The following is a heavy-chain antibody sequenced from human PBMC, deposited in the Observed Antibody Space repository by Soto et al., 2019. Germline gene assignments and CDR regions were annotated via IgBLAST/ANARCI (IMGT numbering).Heavy chain of an antibody. CDR2: TSHDERKI. CDR3: ARDEGLGVNYYYYGMDV. V-gene: IGHV3-33*01. CDR1: GFTFSDYA. J-gene: IGHJ6*02. Sequence: GGSLRLTCAASGFTFSDYAMDWVRQAPGKGLEWVALTSHDERKISYADSVKGRFTISRGNSEKTLYLQMNSLRAEDTAVYYCARDEGLGVNYYYYGMDVWGQGTTVTVSS. D-gene: IGHD3-10*01.